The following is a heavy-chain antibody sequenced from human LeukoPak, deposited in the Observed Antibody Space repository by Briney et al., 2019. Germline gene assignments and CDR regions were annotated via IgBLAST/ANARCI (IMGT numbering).Heavy chain of an antibody. CDR1: GGSISGHY. D-gene: IGHD3-9*01. V-gene: IGHV4-59*11. CDR3: ARDRTYYEILTHTYYFYGMDV. J-gene: IGHJ6*02. CDR2: IHYNGST. Sequence: SETLSLTCTISGGSISGHYWTWIRQSPGKGLEWIGYIHYNGSTNYNPSVKSRVTMSLDTSKSQFSLKLSSVTAADTAVYYCARDRTYYEILTHTYYFYGMDVWGQGTTVTVSS.